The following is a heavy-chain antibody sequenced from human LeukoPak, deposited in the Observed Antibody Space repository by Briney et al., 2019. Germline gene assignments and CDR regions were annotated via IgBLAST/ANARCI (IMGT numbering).Heavy chain of an antibody. Sequence: PGGSLRLSCAASGFTFSSYAMHWVRQATGKGLEWVAVISYDGSNKYYADSVKGRFTISRDNSKNTLYLQMNSLRAEDTAVYYCTRGSGIVVVSDQDLDAFDIWGQGIMVTVSS. J-gene: IGHJ3*02. CDR2: ISYDGSNK. V-gene: IGHV3-30-3*01. CDR3: TRGSGIVVVSDQDLDAFDI. CDR1: GFTFSSYA. D-gene: IGHD3-22*01.